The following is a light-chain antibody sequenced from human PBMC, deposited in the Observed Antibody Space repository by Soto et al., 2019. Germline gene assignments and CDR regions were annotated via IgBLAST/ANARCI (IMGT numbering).Light chain of an antibody. Sequence: DIQMTQSPSSLSASVGDRVTSTCRASQGITNYLAWYQQKPGKVPKLLIYAASSLQSGVPSRFSGSGSGTDFTLTITSLHPEDVATHYCQKYNSARCTFGQGTKVEIK. V-gene: IGKV1-27*01. J-gene: IGKJ1*01. CDR2: AAS. CDR3: QKYNSARCT. CDR1: QGITNY.